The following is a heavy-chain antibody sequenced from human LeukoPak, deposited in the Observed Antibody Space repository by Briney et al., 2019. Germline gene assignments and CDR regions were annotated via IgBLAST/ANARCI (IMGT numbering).Heavy chain of an antibody. CDR2: IKERERT. V-gene: IGHV4-34*01. Sequence: SETLSLTCAVYGGSLSGYYWTWIRQPPGKGLEWIGEIKERERTNYNPSLKSRVTTSIDTSKNQFSLKLTSVTAADTAVYYCAREGLRNVHNPLGYWGQGTLVTVP. J-gene: IGHJ4*02. CDR3: AREGLRNVHNPLGY. D-gene: IGHD5-24*01. CDR1: GGSLSGYY.